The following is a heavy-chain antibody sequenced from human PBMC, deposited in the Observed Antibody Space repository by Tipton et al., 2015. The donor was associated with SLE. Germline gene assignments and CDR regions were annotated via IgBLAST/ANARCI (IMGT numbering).Heavy chain of an antibody. J-gene: IGHJ4*02. V-gene: IGHV3-66*01. Sequence: SLRLSCAASGFAVSGNYMSWVRQAPGKGLEWVSVIYNSGTTFYADSVRGRFTISRDDSKNTLYLQLTSLSLEDAAAYYCARSGAGYYSSGYFDYWGPGTLVTVSS. CDR3: ARSGAGYYSSGYFDY. CDR1: GFAVSGNY. D-gene: IGHD3-3*01. CDR2: IYNSGTT.